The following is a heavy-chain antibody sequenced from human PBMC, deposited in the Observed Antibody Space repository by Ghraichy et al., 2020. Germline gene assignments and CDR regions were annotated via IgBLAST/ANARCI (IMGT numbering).Heavy chain of an antibody. D-gene: IGHD3-3*01. Sequence: SETLSLTCTVSGGSISSSSFYWGWIRQPPGKGLESIGNIYYSGTTHYNPSLKSRLTISVDTSKNQFSLKLSSVTAADTAVYYCARLEDGFRYFGIWGQGTMVTVSS. CDR3: ARLEDGFRYFGI. J-gene: IGHJ3*02. CDR1: GGSISSSSFY. V-gene: IGHV4-39*01. CDR2: IYYSGTT.